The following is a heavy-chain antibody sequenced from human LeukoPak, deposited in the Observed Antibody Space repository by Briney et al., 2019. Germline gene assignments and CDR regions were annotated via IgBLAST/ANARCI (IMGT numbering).Heavy chain of an antibody. CDR3: AKGGLRVTDY. V-gene: IGHV3-74*03. CDR1: GFIFSNYX. CDR2: VNNDGSST. J-gene: IGHJ4*02. D-gene: IGHD5/OR15-5a*01. Sequence: GGSLRLSCAASGFIFSNYXXXXXXXXXXXXXVWVSRVNNDGSSTTYADSVKGRFTISRDNAKNTLYLQMNSLRAEDTAVYYCAKGGLRVTDYWGQGTLVTVSS.